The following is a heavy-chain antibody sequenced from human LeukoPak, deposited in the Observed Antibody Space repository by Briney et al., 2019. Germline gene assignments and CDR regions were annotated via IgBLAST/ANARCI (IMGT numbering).Heavy chain of an antibody. J-gene: IGHJ4*02. Sequence: SETLSLTCTVSGGSISSYYWSWIRQPPGKGLEWIGYIYYSGNTNYNPSLKSRVTISVDTSKNQFSLKLSSVTAADTAVYYCARRAAVAGTPFDYWGQGTLVTVSS. CDR2: IYYSGNT. D-gene: IGHD6-19*01. CDR1: GGSISSYY. CDR3: ARRAAVAGTPFDY. V-gene: IGHV4-59*08.